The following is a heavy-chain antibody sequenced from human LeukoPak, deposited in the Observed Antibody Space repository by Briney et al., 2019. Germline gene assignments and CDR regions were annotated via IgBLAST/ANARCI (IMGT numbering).Heavy chain of an antibody. D-gene: IGHD3-10*01. Sequence: SETLSLTCTVSVGSISSFYGSCIRHSPGKGLEWIGYFYYSGSANYKPSLKSRVTISVATSKNQFSLKLSSVTAADTAVYYCARHRDYYGSGSYSFFDYWGQGTLVTVSS. J-gene: IGHJ4*02. CDR2: FYYSGSA. V-gene: IGHV4-59*08. CDR3: ARHRDYYGSGSYSFFDY. CDR1: VGSISSFY.